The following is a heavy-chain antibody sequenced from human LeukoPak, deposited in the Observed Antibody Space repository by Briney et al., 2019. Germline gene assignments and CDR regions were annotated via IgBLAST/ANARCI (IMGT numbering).Heavy chain of an antibody. V-gene: IGHV4-59*01. D-gene: IGHD6-19*01. Sequence: SETLSLTCTVSGGSISSYYWSWIRQPPGKGLEWIGYIYYSGSTNYNPSLKSRVTISVDTSKNQFSLKLSSVTAADTAVYYCARELMAVANYYYYALDVWGQGTTVTVSS. CDR2: IYYSGST. CDR3: ARELMAVANYYYYALDV. CDR1: GGSISSYY. J-gene: IGHJ6*02.